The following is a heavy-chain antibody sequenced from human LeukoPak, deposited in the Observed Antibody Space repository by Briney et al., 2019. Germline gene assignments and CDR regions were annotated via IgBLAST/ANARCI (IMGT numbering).Heavy chain of an antibody. D-gene: IGHD3-22*01. CDR3: ARDIPYDSSGYFLGY. CDR2: IYYSGST. V-gene: IGHV4-59*01. CDR1: GGSISSYY. J-gene: IGHJ4*02. Sequence: SETLSLTCTVSGGSISSYYWSWIRQPPGKGLEWIGYIYYSGSTNYNPSLKSRVTISVDTSKNQFSLKLSSVTAADTAVYYCARDIPYDSSGYFLGYWGQGTLVTVSS.